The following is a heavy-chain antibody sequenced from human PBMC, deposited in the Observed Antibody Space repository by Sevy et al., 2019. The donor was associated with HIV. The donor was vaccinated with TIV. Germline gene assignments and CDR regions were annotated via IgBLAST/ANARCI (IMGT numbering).Heavy chain of an antibody. J-gene: IGHJ4*02. CDR3: AKDLESCSSSWPYCFDY. V-gene: IGHV3-30*02. CDR1: GSIFSLYG. Sequence: GGYLRLSCGASGSIFSLYGMHWVRQAPGKGLEWVAFIRFDGSDKYYADSVKGRFTISRDNSKNTLYLQMNSLRPEDTALYYCAKDLESCSSSWPYCFDYWGQGTLVTVSS. D-gene: IGHD2-2*01. CDR2: IRFDGSDK.